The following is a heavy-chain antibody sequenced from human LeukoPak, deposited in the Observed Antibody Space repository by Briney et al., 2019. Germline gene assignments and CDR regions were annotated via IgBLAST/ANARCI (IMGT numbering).Heavy chain of an antibody. CDR2: ISAYNGNT. J-gene: IGHJ4*02. V-gene: IGHV1-18*01. CDR3: AKQLGYCSDGSCYFPY. Sequence: ASVTVSCKASGYTFTSYGISWVRQAPGQGLEWMGWISAYNGNTNYAQKLQGRVTMTTDTSTSTAYMELRSLRSDDTAVYYCAKQLGYCSDGSCYFPYWGQGTLVTVSS. CDR1: GYTFTSYG. D-gene: IGHD2-15*01.